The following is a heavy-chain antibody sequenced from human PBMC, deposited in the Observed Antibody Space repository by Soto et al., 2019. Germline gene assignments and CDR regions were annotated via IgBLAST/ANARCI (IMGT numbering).Heavy chain of an antibody. CDR3: VRDAWSSGPALDH. V-gene: IGHV3-7*05. J-gene: IGHJ5*02. D-gene: IGHD6-19*01. Sequence: EVQLVGSGGGLIQPGGSLRLSCAASGFTFSSYWMGWVRQAPGKGVEWVANIKQDGSEKLYVDSVKGRFTISRDNAKNTLYLQMNSLRAENTAVYYCVRDAWSSGPALDHWGQGTLVTVSS. CDR2: IKQDGSEK. CDR1: GFTFSSYW.